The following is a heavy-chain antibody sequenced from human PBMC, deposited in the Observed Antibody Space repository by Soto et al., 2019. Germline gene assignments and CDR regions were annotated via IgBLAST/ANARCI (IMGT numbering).Heavy chain of an antibody. CDR1: GFSLSNARMG. CDR3: ARIRIPVVTPCCWFDP. Sequence: ESGPTLVNPIETLTLTCTVSGFSLSNARMGVSWIRQPPGKALEWLAHIFSNDEKSYSTSLKSRLTISKDTSKSQVVLTMTNMDPVDTATYYCARIRIPVVTPCCWFDPWGQGTLVTVSS. V-gene: IGHV2-26*01. J-gene: IGHJ5*02. CDR2: IFSNDEK. D-gene: IGHD2-21*02.